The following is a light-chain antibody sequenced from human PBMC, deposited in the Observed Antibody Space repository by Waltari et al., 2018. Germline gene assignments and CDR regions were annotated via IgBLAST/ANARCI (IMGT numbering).Light chain of an antibody. V-gene: IGKV2-30*02. CDR3: MQGTHWPPWT. CDR2: EVS. CDR1: QSLVHSNGNTY. Sequence: DVVLTQSPLSLPATLGQPASIRCRSCQSLVHSNGNTYLSWHQQRPGQSPRRLIYEVSNRDSGVPDRFSGSGSGTDFTLKISRVEDENIGVYYCMQGTHWPPWTFGQGTKVEIK. J-gene: IGKJ1*01.